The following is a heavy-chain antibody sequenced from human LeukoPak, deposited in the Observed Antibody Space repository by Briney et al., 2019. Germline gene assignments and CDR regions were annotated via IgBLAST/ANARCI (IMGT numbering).Heavy chain of an antibody. D-gene: IGHD3-10*01. J-gene: IGHJ6*02. Sequence: PSETLSLTCTVSGGSISSSSYYWGWIRQPPGKGLEWIGSIYYSGSTYYNPSLKSRVTISVDTSKNQFSLKLSSVTAADTAVYYCARRVLYYYYGMDVWGQGTTVTASS. CDR2: IYYSGST. CDR3: ARRVLYYYYGMDV. V-gene: IGHV4-39*01. CDR1: GGSISSSSYY.